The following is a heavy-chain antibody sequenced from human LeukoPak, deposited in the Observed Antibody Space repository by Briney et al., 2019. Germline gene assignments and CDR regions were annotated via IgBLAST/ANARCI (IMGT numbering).Heavy chain of an antibody. Sequence: GGSLRLSCAASGFTFSSYWMHWVRQGPGKGLVWVSRINSDGSGTSYADSVKGRFTISRDNAKNTLYLQMNSLRAEDTAVYYCARFPVAYSHGSGSPYDAFDIWGQGTMVTVSS. CDR2: INSDGSGT. J-gene: IGHJ3*02. D-gene: IGHD3-10*01. V-gene: IGHV3-74*01. CDR3: ARFPVAYSHGSGSPYDAFDI. CDR1: GFTFSSYW.